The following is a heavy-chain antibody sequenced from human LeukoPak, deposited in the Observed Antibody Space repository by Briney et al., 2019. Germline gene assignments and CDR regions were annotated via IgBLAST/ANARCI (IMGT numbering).Heavy chain of an antibody. V-gene: IGHV3-9*01. D-gene: IGHD3-22*01. CDR3: AKGYYYDSSGYWDYFDY. CDR1: GFTFYDYA. J-gene: IGHJ4*02. Sequence: PGGSLSLSCAASGFTFYDYAMHWLRQAPGKGLEWVSGISWNSGSIGYADSVKGRFTISRDNAKNSLYLQMNSLRAEDTALYYCAKGYYYDSSGYWDYFDYWGQGTLVTVSS. CDR2: ISWNSGSI.